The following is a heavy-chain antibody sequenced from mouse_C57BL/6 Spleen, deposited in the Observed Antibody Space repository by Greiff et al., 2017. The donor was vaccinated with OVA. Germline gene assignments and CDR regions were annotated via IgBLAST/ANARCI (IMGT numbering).Heavy chain of an antibody. V-gene: IGHV1-78*01. CDR2: IYPRDGST. J-gene: IGHJ1*03. Sequence: QVQLQQSDAELVKPGASVKISCKVSGYTFTDHTIHWMKQRPEQGLEWIGSIYPRDGSTKYNEKFKGKATLTADKSSSTAYIQLNSLTSEDSAVYFGARSPYWDWYFDVWGTGTTVTVSS. CDR1: GYTFTDHT. D-gene: IGHD4-1*01. CDR3: ARSPYWDWYFDV.